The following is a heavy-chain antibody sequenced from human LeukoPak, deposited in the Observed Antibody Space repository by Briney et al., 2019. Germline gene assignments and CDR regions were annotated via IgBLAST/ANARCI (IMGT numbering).Heavy chain of an antibody. Sequence: SETLSLTCAVSGYSISSGYYWGWLRQPPGKGLGWIGSIYHSGSTYYNPSLKSRVTISVDTSKNQIYLKLSAVTAADTAVYYCAKDGDSGWLDCWGQGTLVSVSP. CDR3: AKDGDSGWLDC. CDR1: GYSISSGYY. CDR2: IYHSGST. D-gene: IGHD6-19*01. J-gene: IGHJ4*02. V-gene: IGHV4-38-2*02.